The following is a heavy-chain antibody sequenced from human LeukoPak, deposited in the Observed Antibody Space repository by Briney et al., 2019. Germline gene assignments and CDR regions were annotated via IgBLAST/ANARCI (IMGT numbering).Heavy chain of an antibody. J-gene: IGHJ5*02. CDR1: GGSISSYY. Sequence: SETLSLTCTVSGGSISSYYWTWIRQPLGKGLEWIGNIYYSGSTNYNPSLKSRVSMSVDTSNIQFSLKLSSVTAADTAVYYCARGGTYNGILSFDPWGQGTLVTVSS. CDR2: IYYSGST. D-gene: IGHD1-14*01. V-gene: IGHV4-59*01. CDR3: ARGGTYNGILSFDP.